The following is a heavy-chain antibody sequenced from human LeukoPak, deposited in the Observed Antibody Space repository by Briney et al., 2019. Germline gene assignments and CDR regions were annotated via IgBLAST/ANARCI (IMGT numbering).Heavy chain of an antibody. CDR1: GFTFSSYA. Sequence: PGGPLRLSCAASGFTFSSYAMSWVRQAPGKGLEWVSAISGSGGSTYYADSVKGRFTISRDNSKNTLYLQMNSLRAEDTAVYYCAKDVGYDILTGYYSYASDYWGQGTLVTVSS. J-gene: IGHJ4*02. D-gene: IGHD3-9*01. V-gene: IGHV3-23*01. CDR2: ISGSGGST. CDR3: AKDVGYDILTGYYSYASDY.